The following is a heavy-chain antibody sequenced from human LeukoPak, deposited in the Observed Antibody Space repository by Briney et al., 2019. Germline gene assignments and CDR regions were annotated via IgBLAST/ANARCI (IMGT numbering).Heavy chain of an antibody. CDR2: IYHSGST. CDR3: ARGLTGTSSHYFDY. Sequence: SETLSLTCAVSGGSISSSNWWSWVRQPPGKGLEWIGEIYHSGSTNYNPSLKSRVTISVDTSKNQFSLKLSSVTAADTAVYYCARGLTGTSSHYFDYWGQGTLVTVSS. V-gene: IGHV4-4*02. CDR1: GGSISSSNW. D-gene: IGHD1-7*01. J-gene: IGHJ4*02.